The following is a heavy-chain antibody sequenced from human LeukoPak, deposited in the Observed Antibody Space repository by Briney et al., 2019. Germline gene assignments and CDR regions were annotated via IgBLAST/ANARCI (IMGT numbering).Heavy chain of an antibody. CDR1: GFTFSTFA. D-gene: IGHD2-15*01. CDR2: IFPSGGEI. V-gene: IGHV3-23*01. Sequence: PGGSLRLSCEASGFTFSTFAMIWVRQPPGKGLEWVSSIFPSGGEIHYADSVKGRFTISRDNSKNTLYLQMNSLRAEDTAVYYCAKGTYCSGGSCYPSVYYYYYMDVWGKGTTVTVSS. CDR3: AKGTYCSGGSCYPSVYYYYYMDV. J-gene: IGHJ6*03.